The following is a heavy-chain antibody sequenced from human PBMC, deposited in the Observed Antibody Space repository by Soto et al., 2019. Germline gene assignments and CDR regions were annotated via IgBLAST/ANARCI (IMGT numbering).Heavy chain of an antibody. CDR1: GFTFSSYW. J-gene: IGHJ6*02. V-gene: IGHV3-74*01. D-gene: IGHD1-26*01. CDR2: IDNAGSSV. Sequence: EVQLVESGGGLVQPGGSLRLSCAASGFTFSSYWMHWVRQAPGKGLVWVSRIDNAGSSVRYADSVKGRFTISRDNAKNTHYLQMNRLRAEDTAVYYCTRVGGSVSGMDVWGQGTTVTVSS. CDR3: TRVGGSVSGMDV.